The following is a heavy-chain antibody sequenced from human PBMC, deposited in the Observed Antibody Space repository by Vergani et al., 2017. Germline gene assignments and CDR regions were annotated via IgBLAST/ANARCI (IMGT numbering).Heavy chain of an antibody. CDR3: VKEKIDLGSYFFDS. CDR1: AFKFYSYT. V-gene: IGHV3-23*01. CDR2: INNRGVAK. D-gene: IGHD2/OR15-2a*01. Sequence: EVQLLESGGGLVQPGGSLRLSCEAFAFKFYSYTMTWVRQAPGKGLEWVSFINNRGVAKYYADAVKGRFTISRDNSKNMLYLQMNSLRVEDTAIYYCVKEKIDLGSYFFDSWGHGILVTVSS. J-gene: IGHJ4*01.